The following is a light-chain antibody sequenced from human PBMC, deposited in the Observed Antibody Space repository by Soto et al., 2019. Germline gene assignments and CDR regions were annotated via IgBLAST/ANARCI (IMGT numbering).Light chain of an antibody. Sequence: DIQMTQSPSSLSASVGERVTMTCRASQGISSYLNWYQLKPGKAPQLLIYDASNLQSGVPSRFSGSGSGTDFTLTISSLQPEDFASYYCQQGHTLPWTFGQGTKVEIK. CDR3: QQGHTLPWT. J-gene: IGKJ1*01. CDR2: DAS. V-gene: IGKV1-39*01. CDR1: QGISSY.